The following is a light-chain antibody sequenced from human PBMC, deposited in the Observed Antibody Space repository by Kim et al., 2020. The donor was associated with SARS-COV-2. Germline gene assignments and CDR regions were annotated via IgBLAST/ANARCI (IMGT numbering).Light chain of an antibody. CDR2: AAS. CDR1: QDISNY. CDR3: QQYHGDPPT. Sequence: DIQMTQSPSVLYASVGDRVTITCRASQDISNYVAWLQQKAGKAPKSLIYAASGLQRGVPSKFSGSGSGTHFTLTINSLQPEDFATYYCQQYHGDPPTFGQGTKVDIK. V-gene: IGKV1-16*02. J-gene: IGKJ1*01.